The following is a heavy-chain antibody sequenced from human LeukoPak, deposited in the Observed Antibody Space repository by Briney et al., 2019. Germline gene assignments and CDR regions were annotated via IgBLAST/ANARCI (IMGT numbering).Heavy chain of an antibody. J-gene: IGHJ4*02. CDR2: IYYSGST. CDR3: ARHGVAAYSSSPFDY. D-gene: IGHD6-13*01. Sequence: PSDTLSLTCAVSGYSISSSNWWGWIRQSPGKGLEWIGYIYYSGSTNYNPSLKSRVTISVDTSKNQFSLKLSSVTAADTAVYYCARHGVAAYSSSPFDYWGQGTLVTVSS. V-gene: IGHV4-28*01. CDR1: GYSISSSNW.